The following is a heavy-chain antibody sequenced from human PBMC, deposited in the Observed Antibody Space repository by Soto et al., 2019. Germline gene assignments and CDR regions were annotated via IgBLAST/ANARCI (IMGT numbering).Heavy chain of an antibody. V-gene: IGHV3-23*01. D-gene: IGHD6-13*01. CDR2: ISGSGGST. J-gene: IGHJ2*01. CDR3: TRMRQLGWYFEL. Sequence: EVQLLESGGGLVQPGGSLRLSCAASGFTFSSYAMSWVRQAPGKGLEWVSAISGSGGSTYYADSVKVRFTISRDNSKNTLYLQTNSLRGEDTAVYYCTRMRQLGWYFELWGRGTLVTVSS. CDR1: GFTFSSYA.